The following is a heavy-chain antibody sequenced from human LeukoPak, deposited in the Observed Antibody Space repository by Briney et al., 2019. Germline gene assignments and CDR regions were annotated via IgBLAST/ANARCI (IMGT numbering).Heavy chain of an antibody. Sequence: GRSLRLSCAASGFTFSSYGMHWVRQAPGKGLEWVAVIWYDGSNKYYADSVKGRFTISRDNSKNTLYLQMNSLRAEDTAVYYCARAPTGYDSSGYYYVRAPLDYWGQGTLVTVSS. CDR2: IWYDGSNK. J-gene: IGHJ4*02. CDR1: GFTFSSYG. V-gene: IGHV3-33*01. D-gene: IGHD3-22*01. CDR3: ARAPTGYDSSGYYYVRAPLDY.